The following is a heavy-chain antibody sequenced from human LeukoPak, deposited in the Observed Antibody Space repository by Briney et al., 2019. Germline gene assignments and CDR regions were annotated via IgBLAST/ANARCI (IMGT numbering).Heavy chain of an antibody. D-gene: IGHD6-19*01. CDR2: TSSSSSYI. V-gene: IGHV3-21*01. Sequence: GGSLRLSCAASGFTFSSYSMNWVRQAPRKGLEWVSSTSSSSSYIYYADSVKGRFTISRDNAKNSLYLQMNSLRAEDTAVYYCARGIAVHGYYYYMDVWGKGTTVTVSS. J-gene: IGHJ6*03. CDR1: GFTFSSYS. CDR3: ARGIAVHGYYYYMDV.